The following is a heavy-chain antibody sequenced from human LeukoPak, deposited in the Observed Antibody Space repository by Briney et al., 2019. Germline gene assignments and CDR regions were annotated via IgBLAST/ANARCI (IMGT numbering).Heavy chain of an antibody. V-gene: IGHV4-4*07. CDR1: GGSISSYY. J-gene: IGHJ4*02. D-gene: IGHD3-22*01. CDR3: AREIGDYYDSSGYRTYYFDY. CDR2: IYTSGST. Sequence: PSETLSLTCTVSGGSISSYYWSRIRQPAGKGLEWIGRIYTSGSTNYNPSLKSRVTMSVDTSKNQISLKLSSVTAADTAVYYCAREIGDYYDSSGYRTYYFDYWGQGTLVTVSS.